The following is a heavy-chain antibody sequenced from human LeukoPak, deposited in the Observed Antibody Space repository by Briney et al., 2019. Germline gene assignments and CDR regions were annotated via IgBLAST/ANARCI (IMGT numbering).Heavy chain of an antibody. CDR1: GFTFSTYW. Sequence: TGGSLRLSCAASGFTFSTYWMHWVRQAPGKGLVWVSGINGGGSVTNYADSVKGRFTISRDNAKNTVYLQMNSLRVEDTAVYYCTSLAKPFDHWGQGTLVTVSS. CDR3: TSLAKPFDH. V-gene: IGHV3-74*01. D-gene: IGHD1-14*01. CDR2: INGGGSVT. J-gene: IGHJ4*02.